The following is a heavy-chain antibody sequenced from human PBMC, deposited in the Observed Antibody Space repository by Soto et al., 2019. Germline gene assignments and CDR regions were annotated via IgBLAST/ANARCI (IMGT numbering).Heavy chain of an antibody. CDR1: GYTFTSYG. CDR3: ARDRIGNDYSNYEYNY. D-gene: IGHD4-4*01. CDR2: ISAYNGNT. Sequence: QVPLVQSGAEVKKPGASVKVSCKASGYTFTSYGISWVRQAPGQGLEWMGWISAYNGNTNYAQKLQGRVTMTTDTSTSTAYMELRSLRSDDTAVYYCARDRIGNDYSNYEYNYWGQGTLVTVSS. J-gene: IGHJ4*02. V-gene: IGHV1-18*01.